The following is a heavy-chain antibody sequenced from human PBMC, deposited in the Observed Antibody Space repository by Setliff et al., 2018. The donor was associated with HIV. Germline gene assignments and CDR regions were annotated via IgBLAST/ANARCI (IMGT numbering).Heavy chain of an antibody. CDR1: GYNFVGYG. CDR3: ARDGRPSYSSSSGPFDY. D-gene: IGHD6-6*01. V-gene: IGHV1-18*01. J-gene: IGHJ4*02. CDR2: INTYNGNT. Sequence: ASVKVSCKASGYNFVGYGINWLRQAPGQGLEWMGWINTYNGNTKYGQKFQGSVTMTTDTSTSTVYMELSSLRSEDTAVYYCARDGRPSYSSSSGPFDYWGQGTLVTSPQ.